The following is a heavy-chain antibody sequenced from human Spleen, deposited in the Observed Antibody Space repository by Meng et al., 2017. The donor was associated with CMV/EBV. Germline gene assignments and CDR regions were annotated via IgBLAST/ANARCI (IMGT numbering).Heavy chain of an antibody. D-gene: IGHD6-25*01. CDR2: INHSGSA. V-gene: IGHV4-34*01. Sequence: LTCAVYGGSFSGYYWSWVRQPPGKGLGWIGEINHSGSANYNPSLKSRVTISLDTSKNQFSLKLSSVTAADTALYYCARDWAAGGFDPWGQGTLVTVSS. J-gene: IGHJ5*02. CDR1: GGSFSGYY. CDR3: ARDWAAGGFDP.